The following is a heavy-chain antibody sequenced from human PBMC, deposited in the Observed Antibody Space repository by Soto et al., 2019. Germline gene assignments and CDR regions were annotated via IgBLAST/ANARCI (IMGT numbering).Heavy chain of an antibody. V-gene: IGHV5-10-1*01. Sequence: GYSFAGYWITWVRQKPGKGLEWMGRIDPSDSQTYYSPSFRGHVTISVTKSITTVFLQWSSLRASDTAMYYCARQIYDSDTGPNFQYYFDSWGQGTPVTVSS. CDR2: IDPSDSQT. J-gene: IGHJ4*02. CDR1: GYSFAGYW. CDR3: ARQIYDSDTGPNFQYYFDS. D-gene: IGHD3-22*01.